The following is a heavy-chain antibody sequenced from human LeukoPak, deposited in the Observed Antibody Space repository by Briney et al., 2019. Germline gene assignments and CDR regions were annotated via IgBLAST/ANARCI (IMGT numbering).Heavy chain of an antibody. CDR2: IRSKTNSYAT. CDR1: GFTFSDSA. J-gene: IGHJ4*02. Sequence: GGSLRLSCSASGFTFSDSAMHWVRQASGKGLEWVGRIRSKTNSYATAYAASVEGRFTISRDDSNNTAYLQMNSLKTEDTAVYYCTRHYYDPHDYWGQGTLVTVSS. CDR3: TRHYYDPHDY. D-gene: IGHD3-22*01. V-gene: IGHV3-73*01.